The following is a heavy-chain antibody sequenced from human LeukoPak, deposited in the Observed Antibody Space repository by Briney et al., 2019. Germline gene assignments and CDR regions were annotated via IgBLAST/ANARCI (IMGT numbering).Heavy chain of an antibody. Sequence: PGGSLRLSCAASGFTVSSNYMSWVRQAPGKGLEWVSVIYSGGSTYYADSVKGRFTTSRENYKNTLYLKMSSLRVEDTAVYYCARMGVMGTGFDYWGQGTLVTVSS. J-gene: IGHJ4*02. CDR2: IYSGGST. D-gene: IGHD2-21*01. CDR1: GFTVSSNY. CDR3: ARMGVMGTGFDY. V-gene: IGHV3-53*01.